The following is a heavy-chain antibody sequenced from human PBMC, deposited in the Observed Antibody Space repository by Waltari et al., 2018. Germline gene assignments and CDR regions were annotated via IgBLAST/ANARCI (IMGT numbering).Heavy chain of an antibody. J-gene: IGHJ4*02. CDR2: ISCGGIKT. V-gene: IGHV3-23*01. D-gene: IGHD1-1*01. Sequence: EVQLLESGGGLVQPGGSLRLSCLASGFTFSNYAMTWVRQGPGKGLEWVSAISCGGIKTYYADSVKGRFTISRDNSKNTLYLQMNSLRAEDTAVYSCAREVERRRRYFDYWGQGTLVTVSS. CDR1: GFTFSNYA. CDR3: AREVERRRRYFDY.